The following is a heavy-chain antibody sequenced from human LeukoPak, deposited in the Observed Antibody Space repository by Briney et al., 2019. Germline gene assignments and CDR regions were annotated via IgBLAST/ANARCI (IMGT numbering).Heavy chain of an antibody. Sequence: ASVKISCKASGYTFTSYNMHWVRQAPEQGLEWLGIINPLSGKTTYTQKLQDRVTVTRDTSTSSVYMDLSSLRSEDTAVYYCARDPGNYGDLGLDFWGQGTMVTVSS. V-gene: IGHV1-46*04. J-gene: IGHJ3*01. CDR3: ARDPGNYGDLGLDF. CDR2: INPLSGKT. D-gene: IGHD4-17*01. CDR1: GYTFTSYN.